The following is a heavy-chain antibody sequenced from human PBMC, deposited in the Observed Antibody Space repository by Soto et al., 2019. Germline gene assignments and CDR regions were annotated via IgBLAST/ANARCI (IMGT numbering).Heavy chain of an antibody. V-gene: IGHV4-4*07. CDR2: IYTSGST. CDR1: GGSISSYY. Sequence: PSETLSLTCTVSGGSISSYYWSWIRQPAGKGLEWIGRIYTSGSTNYNPSLKSRVTMSVDTSKNQFSLKLSSVTAADTAVYYCARDPDSSSWQGGWFDPWGQGSLVTVSS. J-gene: IGHJ5*02. D-gene: IGHD6-13*01. CDR3: ARDPDSSSWQGGWFDP.